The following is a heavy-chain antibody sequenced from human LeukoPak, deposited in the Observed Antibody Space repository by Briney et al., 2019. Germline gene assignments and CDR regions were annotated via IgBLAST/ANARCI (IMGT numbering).Heavy chain of an antibody. D-gene: IGHD6-13*01. CDR1: GFTFSSYA. CDR3: ARGSSWYYNY. Sequence: GRSLRLSCAASGFTFSSYAMHWVRQAPGKGLEWVAVISYDGSNKYYADSVKGRFTISRDNSKNTLYQQMNSLRAEDTAVYYCARGSSWYYNYWGQGTLVTVSS. CDR2: ISYDGSNK. J-gene: IGHJ4*02. V-gene: IGHV3-30*04.